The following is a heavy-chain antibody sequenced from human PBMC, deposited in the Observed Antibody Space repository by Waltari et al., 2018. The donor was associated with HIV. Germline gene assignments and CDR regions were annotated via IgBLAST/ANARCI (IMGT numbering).Heavy chain of an antibody. J-gene: IGHJ4*02. CDR1: GFTFSIYW. CDR3: ARRHSSVGILDS. V-gene: IGHV3-74*01. Sequence: EVQLVESGGGLVQPGGSLRLSCAASGFTFSIYWMHWVRQAPGKGLVWVCRIYTDGGTASYADFVKGRFTISRDNAKNTLYLQMNSLRAEDTAVYYCARRHSSVGILDSWGQGTLVTVSS. CDR2: IYTDGGTA. D-gene: IGHD6-19*01.